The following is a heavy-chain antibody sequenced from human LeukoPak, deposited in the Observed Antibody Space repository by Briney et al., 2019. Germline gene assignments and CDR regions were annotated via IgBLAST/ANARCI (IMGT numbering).Heavy chain of an antibody. CDR2: ISWDGGST. CDR1: GFTFDDYT. Sequence: PGGSLRLSCAASGFTFDDYTMHWVRQAPGKGLEWVSLISWDGGSTYYADSVKGRFTISRDNSKNSLYLQMNSLRTEDTALYYCAKDHEPADSGSYPDNWGQGTLVTVSS. D-gene: IGHD1-26*01. V-gene: IGHV3-43*01. CDR3: AKDHEPADSGSYPDN. J-gene: IGHJ4*02.